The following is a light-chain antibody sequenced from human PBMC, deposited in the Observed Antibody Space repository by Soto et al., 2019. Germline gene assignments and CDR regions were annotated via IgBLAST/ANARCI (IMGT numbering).Light chain of an antibody. CDR2: DAS. CDR3: QQFNTYPLT. Sequence: ATQLTQSPSSLSASVGDRVTITCRASQGISSALAWYQQRPGKPPKLLIYDASSLEAGVPSRFSGSGSGTDFALTISGLQPEDFASYYCQQFNTYPLTFGQGTRLEI. V-gene: IGKV1-13*02. CDR1: QGISSA. J-gene: IGKJ5*01.